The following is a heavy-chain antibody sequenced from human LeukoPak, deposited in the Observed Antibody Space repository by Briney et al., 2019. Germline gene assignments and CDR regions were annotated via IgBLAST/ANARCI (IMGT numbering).Heavy chain of an antibody. J-gene: IGHJ6*03. CDR3: ARQPGSGSSFYYYYYYMDV. D-gene: IGHD3-10*01. V-gene: IGHV3-48*01. Sequence: PGGSLRLSCAASGFTFSNYGMNWARQAPGKGLEWVSYISSSSSTIYYADSVKGRFTISRDNAKDSLYLQMNSLRAEDTAVYYCARQPGSGSSFYYYYYYMDVWGKGTTVTVSS. CDR1: GFTFSNYG. CDR2: ISSSSSTI.